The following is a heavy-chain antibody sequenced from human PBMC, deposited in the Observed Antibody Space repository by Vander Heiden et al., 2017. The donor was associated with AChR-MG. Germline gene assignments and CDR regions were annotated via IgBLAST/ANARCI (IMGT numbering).Heavy chain of an antibody. CDR1: GFPSSSFG. CDR3: VKDYRRWLLHSYYGMDV. J-gene: IGHJ6*02. Sequence: HLVESGGALVQPGRPLRLPRAASGFPSSSFGMHRVRQAPGKGLEWVAVISYDGSNKYYADSVKGRFTISRDNSKNTLYLQMNSLRAEDTAVYYCVKDYRRWLLHSYYGMDVWGQGTTVTVSS. V-gene: IGHV3-30*18. D-gene: IGHD3-22*01. CDR2: ISYDGSNK.